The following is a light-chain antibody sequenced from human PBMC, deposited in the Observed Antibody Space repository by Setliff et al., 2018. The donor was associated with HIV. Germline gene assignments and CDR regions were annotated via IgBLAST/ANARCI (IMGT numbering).Light chain of an antibody. V-gene: IGLV2-11*01. Sequence: QSALTQPRSVSGSPGQSVTISCTGTSSDVGAYNYVSWYQQHPGKAPKLMISDVNKRPSGVSHRFSGSKSGNTASLTISGLQPEDEADYSCSSYSSSNTYVVFGGGTKVTVL. CDR2: DVN. CDR3: SSYSSSNTYVV. J-gene: IGLJ2*01. CDR1: SSDVGAYNY.